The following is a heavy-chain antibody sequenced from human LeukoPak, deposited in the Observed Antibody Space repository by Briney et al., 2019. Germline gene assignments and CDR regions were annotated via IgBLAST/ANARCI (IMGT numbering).Heavy chain of an antibody. CDR3: ARDSRRGSSSWYGWFDP. J-gene: IGHJ5*02. Sequence: SETLSLTCTVSGYSITRGYFWGWIRQSPGKGLEWIASMFHSGSTYYNPSLKSRVTISVDTSKNQFSLKLSSVTAADTAVYYCARDSRRGSSSWYGWFDPWGQGTLVTVSS. D-gene: IGHD6-13*01. V-gene: IGHV4-38-2*02. CDR2: MFHSGST. CDR1: GYSITRGYF.